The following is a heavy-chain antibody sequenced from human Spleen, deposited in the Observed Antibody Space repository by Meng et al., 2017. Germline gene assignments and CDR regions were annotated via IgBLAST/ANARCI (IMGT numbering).Heavy chain of an antibody. V-gene: IGHV3-23*01. J-gene: IGHJ4*02. CDR3: SREGAGETPFDY. D-gene: IGHD3-10*01. CDR2: MRVSADNR. CDR1: GFIFSNHA. Sequence: GGSLSLSCAASGFIFSNHAMAWVRQAPGRGLEWVSGMRVSADNRYYADSVKGRFTISSDDSKNTLYLQMNRLRVEDTAVYYCSREGAGETPFDYWGQGTLVTVSS.